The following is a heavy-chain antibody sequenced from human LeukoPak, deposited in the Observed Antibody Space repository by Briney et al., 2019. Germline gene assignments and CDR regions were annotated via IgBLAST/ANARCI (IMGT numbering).Heavy chain of an antibody. CDR2: VYSGGST. CDR1: GFTVSSNY. V-gene: IGHV3-53*01. D-gene: IGHD3-10*01. Sequence: PGGSLRLSCAASGFTVSSNYISWVCKAPRQGMDWVSVVYSGGSTYYADSVKGRFTISRDNSKNTLYLQMNSLRAEDTAVYYCARDLTMVRGVLGVWGKGNTVTVSS. CDR3: ARDLTMVRGVLGV. J-gene: IGHJ6*04.